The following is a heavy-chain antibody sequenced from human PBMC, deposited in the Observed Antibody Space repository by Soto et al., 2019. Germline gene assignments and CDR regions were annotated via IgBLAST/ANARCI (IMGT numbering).Heavy chain of an antibody. CDR1: GFSLSTSGVG. Sequence: QITLKESGPTLVKPTQTLTLTCTFSGFSLSTSGVGVGWIRQPPGKALDWLALIYWDDDTRYSPSLKNRLSTTKHTSKNQGVLTMTNMDPLDTATYDCAHRTTYEVTTPFVDYGGQGTLVTVSS. D-gene: IGHD4-17*01. V-gene: IGHV2-5*02. CDR2: IYWDDDT. CDR3: AHRTTYEVTTPFVDY. J-gene: IGHJ4*02.